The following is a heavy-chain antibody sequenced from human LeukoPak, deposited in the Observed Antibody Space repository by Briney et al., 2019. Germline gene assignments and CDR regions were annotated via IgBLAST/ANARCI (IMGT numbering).Heavy chain of an antibody. Sequence: SETLSLTCTVSGGSISSYYWSWIRQPPGKGLEWIGYIYYSGSTNYNPSLKSRVTISVDTSKNQFSLKLSSVTAADTAVYYCARVPSIAVAVDYWGQGTLVTVSS. D-gene: IGHD6-19*01. CDR2: IYYSGST. CDR3: ARVPSIAVAVDY. CDR1: GGSISSYY. V-gene: IGHV4-59*12. J-gene: IGHJ4*02.